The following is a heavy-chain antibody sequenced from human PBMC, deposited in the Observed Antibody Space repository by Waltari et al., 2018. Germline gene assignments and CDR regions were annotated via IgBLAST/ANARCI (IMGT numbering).Heavy chain of an antibody. V-gene: IGHV4-59*08. Sequence: QVQLQESGPGLVKPSETLSLTCTVSGGSISSYYWSWIRQPPGKGLEWIGYIYYSGSTNYNPSLKSRVTISVDTSKNQFSLKLSSVTAADTAVYYCARRKGYEWLRESYYFDYWGQGTLVTVSS. D-gene: IGHD5-12*01. CDR3: ARRKGYEWLRESYYFDY. CDR1: GGSISSYY. J-gene: IGHJ4*02. CDR2: IYYSGST.